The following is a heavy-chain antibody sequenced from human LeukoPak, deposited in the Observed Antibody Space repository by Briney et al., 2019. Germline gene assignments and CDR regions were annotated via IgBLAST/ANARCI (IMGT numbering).Heavy chain of an antibody. CDR3: VREVSAWPRNWFDP. CDR1: GFTFRSYA. D-gene: IGHD3-3*01. J-gene: IGHJ5*02. CDR2: ISDSGDGT. Sequence: GGSLRLSCAGSGFTFRSYAMSWVRQSPVKGLEWVSAISDSGDGTYYADSVKARFTISRDNSKNTVYLEMSSLRAEDTAVYYCVREVSAWPRNWFDPWGQGTLVTVSS. V-gene: IGHV3-23*01.